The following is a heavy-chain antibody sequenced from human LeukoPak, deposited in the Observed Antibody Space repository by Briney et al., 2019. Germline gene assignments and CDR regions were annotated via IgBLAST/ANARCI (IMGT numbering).Heavy chain of an antibody. Sequence: SETLSLTCTVSGGSISSSSYYWGWIRQPPGKGLEWIGSIYYSGSTCYNPSLKIRVTISVDTSKNQFSLKLSSVTAADTAVYYCARLPAVAGIFDYWGQGTLVTVSS. D-gene: IGHD6-19*01. CDR3: ARLPAVAGIFDY. CDR1: GGSISSSSYY. J-gene: IGHJ4*02. CDR2: IYYSGST. V-gene: IGHV4-39*01.